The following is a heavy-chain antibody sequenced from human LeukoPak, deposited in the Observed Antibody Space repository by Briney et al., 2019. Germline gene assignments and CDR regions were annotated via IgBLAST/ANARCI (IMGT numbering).Heavy chain of an antibody. D-gene: IGHD1-26*01. Sequence: GGSLRLSCAASGFTFSSNYMSWVRQAPGKGLDWVSVIYSGGSTYYSDSVKGRFTISRDNSKNTLFLQMNSVRPEDTAVYYCARGASGTYFFGYWGRGTLVTVSS. J-gene: IGHJ4*02. CDR3: ARGASGTYFFGY. V-gene: IGHV3-66*02. CDR1: GFTFSSNY. CDR2: IYSGGST.